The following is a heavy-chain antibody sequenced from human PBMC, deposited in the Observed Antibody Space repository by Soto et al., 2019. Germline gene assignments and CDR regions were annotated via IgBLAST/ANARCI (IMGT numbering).Heavy chain of an antibody. D-gene: IGHD5-18*01. CDR1: GFTFSSYW. CDR2: INSDGSST. CDR3: ASGYSYGYFDY. J-gene: IGHJ4*02. Sequence: GGSLRLSCAASGFTFSSYWMHWVRQAPGKGLVWVSRINSDGSSTSYADSVKGRFTTSRDNAKNTLYLQMNSLRAEDTAVYYCASGYSYGYFDYWGQGTLVTVSS. V-gene: IGHV3-74*01.